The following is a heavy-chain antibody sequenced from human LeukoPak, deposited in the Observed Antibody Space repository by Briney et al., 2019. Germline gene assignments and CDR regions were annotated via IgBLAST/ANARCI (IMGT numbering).Heavy chain of an antibody. CDR3: ARVSGLYYSRAV. J-gene: IGHJ6*03. CDR1: GYTFTSYG. Sequence: GASVKVFCKASGYTFTSYGISWVRQAPGQGLEWMGWISAYNGNTNYAQKLQGRVTMTTDTSTSTAYMELRRLRSDDTAVYYWARVSGLYYSRAVWGKGTTVTISS. V-gene: IGHV1-18*01. CDR2: ISAYNGNT. D-gene: IGHD3/OR15-3a*01.